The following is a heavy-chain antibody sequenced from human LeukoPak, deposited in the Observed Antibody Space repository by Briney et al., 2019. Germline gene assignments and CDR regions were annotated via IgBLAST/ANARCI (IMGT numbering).Heavy chain of an antibody. V-gene: IGHV3-7*03. CDR3: VRGNPFGGY. Sequence: GGSLRLSCAASGFTLSNYWMIWVRQAPGKGLEWVANIKQDGSEIYYVDSVKGRFTISRDNAKNSLYLQMNSLSAEDTAIYYCVRGNPFGGYWGQGTLVTVSS. J-gene: IGHJ4*02. CDR1: GFTLSNYW. CDR2: IKQDGSEI. D-gene: IGHD2-15*01.